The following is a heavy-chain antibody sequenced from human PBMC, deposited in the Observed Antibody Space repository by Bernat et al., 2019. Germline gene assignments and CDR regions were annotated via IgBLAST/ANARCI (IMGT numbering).Heavy chain of an antibody. Sequence: QVQLVESGGGVVQPGRSLRLSCAASGFTFSSYAMHWVRQAPGKGLEWVAVISYDGSKKYYADSVKGRFTISRDNSKNTLYLQMNSLRAEDTAVYYCARDEGSSWSDAFDIWGQGTMVTVSS. CDR2: ISYDGSKK. CDR1: GFTFSSYA. J-gene: IGHJ3*02. V-gene: IGHV3-30-3*01. CDR3: ARDEGSSWSDAFDI. D-gene: IGHD6-13*01.